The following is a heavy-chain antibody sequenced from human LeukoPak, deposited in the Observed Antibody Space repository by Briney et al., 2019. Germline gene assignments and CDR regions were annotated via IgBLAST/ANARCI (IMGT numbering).Heavy chain of an antibody. D-gene: IGHD2-8*01. Sequence: GGFLRLSCAASGFTFSSYAMHWVRQAPGKGLEWVAVISYDGSNKYYADSVKGRFTIARDNSKNTLYLQMNGLRGDDTAVYYCVKDLPVLHSWGQGTLVTVSS. CDR1: GFTFSSYA. CDR3: VKDLPVLHS. CDR2: ISYDGSNK. V-gene: IGHV3-30-3*01. J-gene: IGHJ4*02.